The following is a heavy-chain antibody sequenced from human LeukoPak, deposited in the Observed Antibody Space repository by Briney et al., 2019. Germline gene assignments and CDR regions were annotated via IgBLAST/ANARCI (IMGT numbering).Heavy chain of an antibody. J-gene: IGHJ4*02. CDR1: GYTFTGYY. CDR3: ARDPYCSGGSCYSGPPVDY. D-gene: IGHD2-15*01. Sequence: ASVEVSCKASGYTFTGYYMHWVRQAPGQGLEWMGWINPNSGGTNYAQKFQGRVTMTRDTSISTAYMELSRLRSDDTAVYYCARDPYCSGGSCYSGPPVDYWGQGTLVTVSS. V-gene: IGHV1-2*02. CDR2: INPNSGGT.